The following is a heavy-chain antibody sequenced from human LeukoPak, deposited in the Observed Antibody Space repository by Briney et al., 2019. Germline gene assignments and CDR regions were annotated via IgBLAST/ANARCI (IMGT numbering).Heavy chain of an antibody. CDR3: ARGRIVVVITGRHNWFDP. CDR2: INPSGGST. J-gene: IGHJ5*02. Sequence: ASVKVSCKASGYTFTSYYMHWVRQAPGQGLEWMGIINPSGGSTSYAQKFQGRVTMTRDTSTSTVYMELSSLRSEDTAVDYCARGRIVVVITGRHNWFDPWGQGTLVTVSS. D-gene: IGHD3-22*01. V-gene: IGHV1-46*01. CDR1: GYTFTSYY.